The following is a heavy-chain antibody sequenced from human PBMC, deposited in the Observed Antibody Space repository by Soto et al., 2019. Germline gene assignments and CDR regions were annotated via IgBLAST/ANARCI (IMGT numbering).Heavy chain of an antibody. J-gene: IGHJ4*02. CDR3: ARSVAVPGAHIDH. CDR1: GGSISGSY. V-gene: IGHV4-59*01. CDR2: VYYTGST. D-gene: IGHD6-19*01. Sequence: PSETLSLTCSVSGGSISGSYWSWIRQSPGKGLEWLAYVYYTGSTNYSPSLRSRVSISVDTSKNEFSLRLSSVTAADKAVYFCARSVAVPGAHIDHWGQGTQVTLSS.